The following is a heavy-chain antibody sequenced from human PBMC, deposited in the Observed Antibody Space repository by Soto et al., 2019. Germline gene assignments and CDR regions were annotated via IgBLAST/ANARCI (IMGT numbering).Heavy chain of an antibody. CDR3: ARVVSYYGSGSYYNGRAYYFGY. CDR2: IIPIFGTA. CDR1: GGTFSSYA. Sequence: GASVKVSCKASGGTFSSYAISWVRQAPGQGLEWMGGIIPIFGTANYAQKFQGRVTITADESTSTAYMELSSLRSEDTAVYYCARVVSYYGSGSYYNGRAYYFGYWGQGTLVTVSS. D-gene: IGHD3-10*01. J-gene: IGHJ4*02. V-gene: IGHV1-69*13.